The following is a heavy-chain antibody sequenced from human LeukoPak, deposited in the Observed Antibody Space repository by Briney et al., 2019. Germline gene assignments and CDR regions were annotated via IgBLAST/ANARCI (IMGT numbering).Heavy chain of an antibody. D-gene: IGHD3-10*01. CDR2: ISSSGNSI. CDR1: GFTFSDYY. J-gene: IGHJ4*02. V-gene: IGHV3-11*04. CDR3: ARDIGNYYGSGSYYIV. Sequence: GGSLRLSCAASGFTFSDYYMNWIRQAPGKGLEWLSYISSSGNSIYYADSVKGRFTVSRDNARNSLYLQMNSLRAEDTAVYYCARDIGNYYGSGSYYIVWGQGTLVTVSS.